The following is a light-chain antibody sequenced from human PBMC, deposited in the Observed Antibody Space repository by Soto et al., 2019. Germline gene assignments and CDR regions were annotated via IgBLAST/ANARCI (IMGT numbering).Light chain of an antibody. CDR2: GAS. Sequence: DIPMTQSPSSLSASVGDRVTITCRASQDINNYLAWFQQKPGRAPKSLIFGASNLHSGVPSKFSGGGSGTDFTLTITSLQSEDFATYYCQQYKSFPLTFGGGTNVEIK. V-gene: IGKV1-16*02. CDR1: QDINNY. J-gene: IGKJ4*01. CDR3: QQYKSFPLT.